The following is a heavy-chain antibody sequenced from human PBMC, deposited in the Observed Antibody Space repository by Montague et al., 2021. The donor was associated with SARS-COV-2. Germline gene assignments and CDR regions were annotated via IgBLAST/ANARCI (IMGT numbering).Heavy chain of an antibody. CDR2: SFKNGKT. Sequence: SETLSLTCTVSGDSITDDDWSWIRHPPGKGLEWIVNSFKNGKTDYNPSLRSPVITSMTTSTSQFSLKVTSVTAADTAVYYCARSYERSLDVWGQGTTVTVSS. CDR1: GDSITDDD. D-gene: IGHD3-22*01. CDR3: ARSYERSLDV. V-gene: IGHV4-59*08. J-gene: IGHJ6*02.